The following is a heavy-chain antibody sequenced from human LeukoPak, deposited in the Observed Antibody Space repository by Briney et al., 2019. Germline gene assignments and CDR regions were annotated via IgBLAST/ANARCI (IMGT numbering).Heavy chain of an antibody. CDR3: ARGREKRFLAFDY. D-gene: IGHD3-3*01. J-gene: IGHJ4*02. V-gene: IGHV4-34*01. CDR2: INHSGST. CDR1: GGSFGGYY. Sequence: SETLSLTCAVYGGSFGGYYWSWIRQPPGKGLEWIGEINHSGSTNYNPSLKSRVTISVDTSKNQFSLKLSSVTAADTAVYYCARGREKRFLAFDYWGQGTLVTVSS.